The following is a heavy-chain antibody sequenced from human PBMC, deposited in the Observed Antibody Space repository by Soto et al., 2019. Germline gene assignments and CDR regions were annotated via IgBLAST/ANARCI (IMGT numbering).Heavy chain of an antibody. CDR3: ARQITTVATRNSYYYYGMDV. J-gene: IGHJ6*02. D-gene: IGHD3-10*01. CDR2: INHSGST. Sequence: QVQLQQWGAGLLKPSETLSLTCAVYGGSFSGYYWSWIRQPPGKGLEWIGEINHSGSTNYNPSLKSRVTISVDTYKNQFSLKLSFVTAADTAVYYCARQITTVATRNSYYYYGMDVWGQGTTVTVSS. V-gene: IGHV4-34*01. CDR1: GGSFSGYY.